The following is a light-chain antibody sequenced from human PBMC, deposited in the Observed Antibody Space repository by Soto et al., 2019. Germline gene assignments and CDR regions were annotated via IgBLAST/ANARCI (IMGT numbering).Light chain of an antibody. V-gene: IGKV1-5*01. Sequence: DLQMTQSHSTLYASVGDRVTITCRASQSISSWLAWYQQKPGKAPKLLIYDASSLESGVPSRFSGSGSGTEFTLTISSLQPDDFATYYCQQYNTYPWTFGQGTKVDIK. J-gene: IGKJ1*01. CDR3: QQYNTYPWT. CDR2: DAS. CDR1: QSISSW.